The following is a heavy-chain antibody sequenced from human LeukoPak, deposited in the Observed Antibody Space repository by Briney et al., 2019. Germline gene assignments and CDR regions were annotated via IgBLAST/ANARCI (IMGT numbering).Heavy chain of an antibody. V-gene: IGHV3-23*01. CDR2: ISGSGIST. CDR3: ARLRLDNNDYYYWAPFDY. D-gene: IGHD3-22*01. J-gene: IGHJ4*02. Sequence: PGGSLRLSCAASGFTFSNSAMTWVRQAPGRGLEWVSTISGSGISTYYADSVKGRFAISRDSSKNTLYLQMNSLRAEDTAVYYCARLRLDNNDYYYWAPFDYWGQGTLVTVSS. CDR1: GFTFSNSA.